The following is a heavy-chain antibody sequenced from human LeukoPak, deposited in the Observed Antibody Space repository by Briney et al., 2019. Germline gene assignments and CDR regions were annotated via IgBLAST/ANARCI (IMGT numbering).Heavy chain of an antibody. Sequence: WVRQAPGKGLEWVGSISYSGSTYYNPSLKSRVTISADTSKNQCSLKLSSVTAADTAVYYCARSGYSNHYYHYMDVWGKGTTVTVSS. D-gene: IGHD4-11*01. J-gene: IGHJ6*03. V-gene: IGHV4-39*01. CDR3: ARSGYSNHYYHYMDV. CDR2: ISYSGST.